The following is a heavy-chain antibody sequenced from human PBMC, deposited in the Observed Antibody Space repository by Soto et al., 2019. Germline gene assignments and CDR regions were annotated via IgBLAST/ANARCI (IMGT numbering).Heavy chain of an antibody. CDR1: GYTLTELS. Sequence: ASVKVSCKVSGYTLTELSMHWVRQAPGKGLEWMGGFDPEDGETIYAQKFQGRVTMTEDTSTDTAYMELSSLRSEDTAVYYCATGPLYYDIFTTRTPLDYWGQGTLVTVSS. CDR3: ATGPLYYDIFTTRTPLDY. J-gene: IGHJ4*02. D-gene: IGHD3-9*01. V-gene: IGHV1-24*01. CDR2: FDPEDGET.